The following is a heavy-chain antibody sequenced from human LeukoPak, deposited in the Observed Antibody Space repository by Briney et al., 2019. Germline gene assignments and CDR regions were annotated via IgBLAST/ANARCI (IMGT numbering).Heavy chain of an antibody. CDR3: ARGLRIYSSGWNYYYYGMDV. CDR1: GGSFSGYY. CDR2: INHSGST. J-gene: IGHJ6*02. D-gene: IGHD6-19*01. V-gene: IGHV4-34*01. Sequence: SETLPLTCAVYGGSFSGYYWSWIRQPPGKGLEWIGEINHSGSTNYNPSLKSRVTISVDTSKNQFSLKLSSVTAADTAVYYCARGLRIYSSGWNYYYYGMDVWGQGTTVTVSS.